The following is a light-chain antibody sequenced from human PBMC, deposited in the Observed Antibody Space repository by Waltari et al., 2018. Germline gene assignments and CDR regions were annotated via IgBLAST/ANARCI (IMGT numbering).Light chain of an antibody. CDR1: SSDIGSYNY. V-gene: IGLV2-14*03. Sequence: QSALTQPASVSGSPGQSITISCTGTSSDIGSYNYVSWYQHHPGKAPKLMIFDVNNRPSGVSDRFSGSKSGNTASRTISGLQAEDEADYYCSSYTTTSTLLVVFGGGTKLTVL. CDR3: SSYTTTSTLLVV. CDR2: DVN. J-gene: IGLJ2*01.